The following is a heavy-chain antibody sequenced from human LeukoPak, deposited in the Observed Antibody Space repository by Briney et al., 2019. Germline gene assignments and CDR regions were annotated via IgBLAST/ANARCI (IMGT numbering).Heavy chain of an antibody. CDR2: ISGDGTRT. CDR1: GFTFSSYA. J-gene: IGHJ4*02. Sequence: GGSLRLSCAASGFTFSSYAMTWARQAPVEGLEWVSAISGDGTRTYYADSVKGRFTISRDNSKNTLYLEMSSLRVEDTAIYYCAKWPGGAMDYFDYWGQGTLVTVSS. CDR3: AKWPGGAMDYFDY. D-gene: IGHD3-16*01. V-gene: IGHV3-23*01.